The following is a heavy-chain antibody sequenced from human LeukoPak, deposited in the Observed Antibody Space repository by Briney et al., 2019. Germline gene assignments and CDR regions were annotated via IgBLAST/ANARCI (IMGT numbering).Heavy chain of an antibody. CDR1: GGSISSSNW. J-gene: IGHJ5*02. CDR2: IYHSAST. CDR3: TNYGDYGGWFDP. Sequence: SVTLSLTCAVSGGSISSSNWWSWVRQPPGKGLEWIGEIYHSASTNYNPSLKSRVSISVDKSKNQFYLKLSSVTAADTAVYYCTNYGDYGGWFDPWGQGTLVTVAS. V-gene: IGHV4-4*02. D-gene: IGHD4-17*01.